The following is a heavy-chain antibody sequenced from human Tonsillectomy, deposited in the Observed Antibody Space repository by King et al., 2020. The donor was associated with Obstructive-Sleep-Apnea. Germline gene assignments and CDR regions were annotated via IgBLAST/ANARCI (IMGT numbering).Heavy chain of an antibody. CDR3: ARFPSGSYFSWFDP. V-gene: IGHV4-39*01. D-gene: IGHD1-26*01. J-gene: IGHJ5*02. Sequence: QLQESGPGLVKPSETLSLTCTVSGGSIYRSSYYWGWIRQPPGKGLECIGSFYYTGGTYYNPSLKSRVTISVDMSKNQFSLKLSSVTAADTAVYYCARFPSGSYFSWFDPSGQGVLVTVSS. CDR1: GGSIYRSSYY. CDR2: FYYTGGT.